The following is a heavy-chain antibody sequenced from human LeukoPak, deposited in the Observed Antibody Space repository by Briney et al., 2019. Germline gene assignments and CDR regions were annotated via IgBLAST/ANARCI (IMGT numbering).Heavy chain of an antibody. CDR2: IRYDGSNK. J-gene: IGHJ4*02. D-gene: IGHD6-13*01. CDR3: AKDRYSSSWYVLDY. V-gene: IGHV3-30*02. CDR1: GFIFNNYA. Sequence: GGSLRLSCAASGFIFNNYAMHWVRQAPGKGLEWVAFIRYDGSNKYYADSVKGRFTISRDNSKNTLYLQMNSLRAEDTAVYYCAKDRYSSSWYVLDYWGQGTLVTVSS.